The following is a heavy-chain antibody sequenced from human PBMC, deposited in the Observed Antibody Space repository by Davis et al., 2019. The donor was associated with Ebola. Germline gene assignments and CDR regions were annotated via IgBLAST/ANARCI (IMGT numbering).Heavy chain of an antibody. V-gene: IGHV3-7*01. CDR2: IKQDGSEK. J-gene: IGHJ4*02. CDR3: ARDTFWSGFHPLFDY. Sequence: GESLKISCAASGFTFSSYWMSWVRQAPGKGLEWVANIKQDGSEKYYVDSVKGRFTISRDNAKNSLYLQMNSLRAEDTAVYYCARDTFWSGFHPLFDYWGQGTLVTVSS. CDR1: GFTFSSYW. D-gene: IGHD3-3*01.